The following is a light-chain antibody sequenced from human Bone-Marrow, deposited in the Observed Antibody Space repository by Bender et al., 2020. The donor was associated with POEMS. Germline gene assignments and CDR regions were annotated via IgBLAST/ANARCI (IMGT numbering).Light chain of an antibody. J-gene: IGLJ3*02. CDR3: AAWDAGLSGGV. Sequence: QSVLTQPPSASGTPGQRVTISCSGSNSNIGTNAVNWYQQFPGTAPKLLIYSVNQRPSGVPDRFYAFKSGTSASLAIRGLQSEDGADYYCAAWDAGLSGGVFGGGTKLTVL. V-gene: IGLV1-44*01. CDR2: SVN. CDR1: NSNIGTNA.